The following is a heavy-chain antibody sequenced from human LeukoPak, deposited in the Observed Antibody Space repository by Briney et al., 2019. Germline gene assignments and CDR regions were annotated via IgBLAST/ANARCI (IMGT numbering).Heavy chain of an antibody. D-gene: IGHD3-10*01. CDR2: IYHSGST. CDR3: ARRHRPYYYGSGSYWYFDL. CDR1: GGSISSNSDY. V-gene: IGHV4-39*01. Sequence: PSETLSLTCTVSGGSISSNSDYWGWIRQPPGKGLEWIGTIYHSGSTYYKPSLKSRVTISVDTSENQFSLKVNSVTAADTAVYYCARRHRPYYYGSGSYWYFDLWGRGTLVTVSS. J-gene: IGHJ2*01.